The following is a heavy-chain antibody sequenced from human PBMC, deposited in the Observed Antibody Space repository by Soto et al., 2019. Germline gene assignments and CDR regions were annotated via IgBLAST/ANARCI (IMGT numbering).Heavy chain of an antibody. J-gene: IGHJ4*02. CDR3: ASGPVVTQFVDY. CDR2: IYYSGST. V-gene: IGHV4-61*01. Sequence: SETLSLTCTVSGGSVTSGNYYWSWIRQPPGKGLEWIGHIYYSGSTNYNPSLKSRVTISVDASKNQFSLKLSSVTAADTALYYCASGPVVTQFVDYWGQGTLVTVSS. D-gene: IGHD2-21*02. CDR1: GGSVTSGNYY.